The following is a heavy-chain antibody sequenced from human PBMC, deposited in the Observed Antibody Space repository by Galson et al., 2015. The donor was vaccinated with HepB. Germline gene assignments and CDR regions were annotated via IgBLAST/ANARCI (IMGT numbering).Heavy chain of an antibody. J-gene: IGHJ3*02. D-gene: IGHD2-2*01. CDR3: AKRVIVVVPAANAFDI. CDR2: ISGSGGST. Sequence: SLRLSCAASGFTFSSYAMSWVRQAPGKGLEWVSAISGSGGSTYYADSVKGRFTISRDNSKNTLYLQMNSLRAEDTAVYYCAKRVIVVVPAANAFDIWGQGTMVTVSS. CDR1: GFTFSSYA. V-gene: IGHV3-23*01.